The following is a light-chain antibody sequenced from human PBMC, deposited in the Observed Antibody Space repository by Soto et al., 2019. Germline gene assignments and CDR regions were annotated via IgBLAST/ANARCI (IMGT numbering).Light chain of an antibody. CDR3: QQTYSNLNS. CDR1: QSIRTY. J-gene: IGKJ2*03. V-gene: IGKV1-39*01. CDR2: TAS. Sequence: DIQVTQFPSSLSASVGDRVTITCRASQSIRTYLNWYQQRPGKPPKLLIHTASPLQSGVPSRFSASGSGTDFTLTISSLQPEDFVTYYCQQTYSNLNSFGQGTKLEIK.